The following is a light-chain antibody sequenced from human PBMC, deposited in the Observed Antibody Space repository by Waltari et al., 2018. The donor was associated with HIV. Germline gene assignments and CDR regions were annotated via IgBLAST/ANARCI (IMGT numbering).Light chain of an antibody. CDR3: GTWDSSLSAVV. CDR1: TSNIGNNY. Sequence: QSVLTQPPSVSAAPGQKVTISCSGSTSNIGNNYVSWYQRLPGTAPKLLIYDNSERPPGIPDRFAGSKSGRSATLGITGLQTGDEADYYCGTWDSSLSAVVFGTGTKVTVL. J-gene: IGLJ1*01. CDR2: DNS. V-gene: IGLV1-51*01.